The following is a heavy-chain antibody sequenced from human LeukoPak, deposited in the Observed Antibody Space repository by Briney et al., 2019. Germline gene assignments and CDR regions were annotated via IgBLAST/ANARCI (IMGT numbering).Heavy chain of an antibody. D-gene: IGHD5/OR15-5a*01. V-gene: IGHV3-48*03. CDR3: ARDLVYDAFDI. CDR2: INVGGTPI. CDR1: GFIFSNYE. Sequence: GGSLRLSCAASGFIFSNYEMNWVRQAPGKGLEWISYINVGGTPIYYADSVKGRFTISRDNAKNSLYLQMNSLRAEDTAVYYCARDLVYDAFDIWGQGTMVTVSS. J-gene: IGHJ3*02.